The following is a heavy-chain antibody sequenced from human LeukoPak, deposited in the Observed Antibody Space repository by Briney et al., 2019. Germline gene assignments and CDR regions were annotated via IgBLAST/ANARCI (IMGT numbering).Heavy chain of an antibody. D-gene: IGHD6-19*01. CDR2: INHSGST. Sequence: PSETLSLTCTVSGGSISSYYWSWIRQPPGKGLEWIGEINHSGSTNYNPSLKSRVTISVDTSKNQFSLKLSSVTAADTAVYYCARGLRGPSGGFDPWGQGTLVTVSS. CDR3: ARGLRGPSGGFDP. CDR1: GGSISSYY. J-gene: IGHJ5*02. V-gene: IGHV4-34*01.